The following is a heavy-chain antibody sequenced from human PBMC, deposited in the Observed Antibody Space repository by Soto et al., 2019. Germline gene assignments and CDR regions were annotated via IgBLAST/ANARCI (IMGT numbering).Heavy chain of an antibody. J-gene: IGHJ6*02. Sequence: GGSLRLSCAASGFTFSNAWMNWVRQAPGKGLEWVGRIKSKTDGGTTDYAAPVKGRFTISRDDSKNTLYLQMNSLKTEDTAVYYCTTEVTMVHLYYYGMDVWGQGTTVTVSS. CDR3: TTEVTMVHLYYYGMDV. V-gene: IGHV3-15*07. CDR1: GFTFSNAW. D-gene: IGHD3-10*01. CDR2: IKSKTDGGTT.